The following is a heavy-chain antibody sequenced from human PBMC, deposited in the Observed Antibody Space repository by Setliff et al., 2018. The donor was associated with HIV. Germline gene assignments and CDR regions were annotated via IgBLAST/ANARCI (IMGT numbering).Heavy chain of an antibody. V-gene: IGHV3-21*01. CDR1: GFTFSSYS. J-gene: IGHJ4*02. Sequence: PGESLKISCAASGFTFSSYSMNWVRQAPGKGLEWVSSISSSSSYIYYADSVKGRFTISRDNAKNSLYLQMNSLRAEDTAVYYCARDGVGASAFDYWGQGTLVTVSS. D-gene: IGHD1-26*01. CDR2: ISSSSSYI. CDR3: ARDGVGASAFDY.